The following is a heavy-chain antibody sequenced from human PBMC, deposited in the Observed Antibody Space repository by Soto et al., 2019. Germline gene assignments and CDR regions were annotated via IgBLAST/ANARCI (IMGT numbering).Heavy chain of an antibody. CDR3: ARPQPSGVSNYYYKYGMDV. CDR1: GFTISNNY. CDR2: IYSIGPT. V-gene: IGHV3-53*01. Sequence: SGGSLRLSCAASGFTISNNYMNWVRQAPGKGLEWVSVIYSIGPTYYADSVKGRFTISRDNSRNTLYLQMNSLSAEDTAVYYCARPQPSGVSNYYYKYGMDVWGQGTTVTVSS. J-gene: IGHJ6*02. D-gene: IGHD2-8*01.